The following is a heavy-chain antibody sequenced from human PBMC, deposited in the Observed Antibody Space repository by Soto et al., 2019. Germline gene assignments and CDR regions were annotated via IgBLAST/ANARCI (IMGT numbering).Heavy chain of an antibody. CDR1: GFTFNIYG. J-gene: IGHJ4*02. V-gene: IGHV3-30*18. CDR2: ISYDGSNQ. CDR3: AKDQASGQGSFDS. Sequence: GGSLRLSCAASGFTFNIYGMRWVRQAPDKGLEWVALISYDGSNQYYADSVKGRFTISRDNSKNTLFLQMNSLRADDTAVYYCAKDQASGQGSFDSWGQRTLVTVSS.